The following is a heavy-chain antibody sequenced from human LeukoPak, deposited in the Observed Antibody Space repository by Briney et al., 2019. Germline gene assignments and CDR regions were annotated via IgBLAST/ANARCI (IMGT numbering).Heavy chain of an antibody. J-gene: IGHJ4*02. D-gene: IGHD2-2*01. CDR2: INHSGST. CDR3: ARAIVVPAAIHYFDY. CDR1: GGSFSGYY. V-gene: IGHV4-34*01. Sequence: PSETLSLTCAVYGGSFSGYYWSWIRQPPGKGLEWIGEINHSGSTNYNPSLKSRVTISVDTSKNQFSLKLSSVTAADTAVYYCARAIVVPAAIHYFDYWGQGTLVTVSS.